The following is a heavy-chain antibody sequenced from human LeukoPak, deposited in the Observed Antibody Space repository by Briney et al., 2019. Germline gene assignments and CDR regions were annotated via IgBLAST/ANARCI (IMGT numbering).Heavy chain of an antibody. V-gene: IGHV3-30*03. D-gene: IGHD2-2*01. CDR3: ASGRVRDIVVVPAARSAFDI. Sequence: PGGSLRLSCAASGFTFSSYGMHWVRQAPGKGLEWVAVISYDGSNKYCADSVKGRFTISRDNSKNTLYLQMNSLRAEDTAVYYCASGRVRDIVVVPAARSAFDIWGQGTMVTVSS. J-gene: IGHJ3*02. CDR1: GFTFSSYG. CDR2: ISYDGSNK.